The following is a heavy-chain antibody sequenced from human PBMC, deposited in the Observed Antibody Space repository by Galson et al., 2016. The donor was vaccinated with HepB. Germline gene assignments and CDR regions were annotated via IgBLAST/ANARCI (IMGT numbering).Heavy chain of an antibody. CDR2: IYHSGST. CDR3: ARSSGSYDQPFDY. V-gene: IGHV4-4*02. D-gene: IGHD3-22*01. CDR1: GDSINSRNW. Sequence: SETVSLTCVVSGDSINSRNWWSWVRQPPGMGLEWIGEIYHSGSTNYSPSLKSRVTISVDKSKNQFSLKLNSVTAADTAVYYCARSSGSYDQPFDYWGQGTLVTVSP. J-gene: IGHJ4*02.